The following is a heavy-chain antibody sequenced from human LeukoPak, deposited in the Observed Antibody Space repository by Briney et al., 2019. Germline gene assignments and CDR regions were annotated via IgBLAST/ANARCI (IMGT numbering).Heavy chain of an antibody. CDR2: TYYRSKWHN. CDR3: ARDTLAAADS. J-gene: IGHJ4*02. D-gene: IGHD6-25*01. CDR1: GDSVSRDGAA. V-gene: IGHV6-1*01. Sequence: SPTLSLTCAISGDSVSRDGAAWTWIRQSPSRGLEWLGRTYYRSKWHNEYAVSVRGRMAISPDTSKNQFSLHLSSVTPEDTAVYFCARDTLAAADSWGQGALVTVSS.